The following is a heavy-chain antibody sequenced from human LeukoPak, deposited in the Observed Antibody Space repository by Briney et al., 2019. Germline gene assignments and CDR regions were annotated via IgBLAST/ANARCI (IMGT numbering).Heavy chain of an antibody. V-gene: IGHV1-2*02. D-gene: IGHD4-23*01. CDR1: GYTFTGYY. CDR2: INPNSGGT. J-gene: IGHJ4*02. Sequence: ASVKVSCKASGYTFTGYYMHWVRQAPGQGLEWMGWINPNSGGTNYAQKFQGRVTITADESTSTAYMELSSLRSEDTAVYYCARGWLAETTVVTPYNYWGQGTLVTVSS. CDR3: ARGWLAETTVVTPYNY.